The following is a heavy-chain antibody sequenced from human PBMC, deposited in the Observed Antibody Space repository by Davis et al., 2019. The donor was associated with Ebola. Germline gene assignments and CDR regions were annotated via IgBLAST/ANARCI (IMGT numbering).Heavy chain of an antibody. J-gene: IGHJ2*01. CDR3: ARGAVGGNWGWYFDL. V-gene: IGHV3-7*03. CDR1: GVTVTINY. D-gene: IGHD6-19*01. CDR2: IKQDGSEK. Sequence: GGSLRLSCAASGVTVTINYMSWVRQAPVRGLEWVVNIKQDGSEKQYVDSVRGRFTISRDNAKNSLYLQMNSLRAEDTAVYYCARGAVGGNWGWYFDLWGRGTLVTVSS.